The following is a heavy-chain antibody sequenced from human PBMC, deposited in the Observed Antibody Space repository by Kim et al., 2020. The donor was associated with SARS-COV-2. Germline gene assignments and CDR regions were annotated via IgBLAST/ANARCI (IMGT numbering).Heavy chain of an antibody. D-gene: IGHD1-26*01. CDR3: AKDRHRGSPRNYFDY. V-gene: IGHV3-23*01. J-gene: IGHJ4*02. Sequence: DTVKGRFTISRDTSKNTLYLQMNSLRAEDTAVYYCAKDRHRGSPRNYFDYWGQGTLVTVSS.